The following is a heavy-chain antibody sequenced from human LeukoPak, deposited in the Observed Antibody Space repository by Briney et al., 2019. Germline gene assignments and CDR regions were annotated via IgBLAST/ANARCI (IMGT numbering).Heavy chain of an antibody. CDR1: GGFFSGYY. V-gene: IGHV4-34*01. D-gene: IGHD4-17*01. Sequence: SETLTLTCAVYGGFFSGYYWSWIRQPPGKGLEWIGESNHSGRTNYNPSLKRRVTISVDTSKNQFSLKLSSVTAADTAVYYCARGAPTRWFDPWGEGTLVTVSS. CDR3: ARGAPTRWFDP. CDR2: SNHSGRT. J-gene: IGHJ5*02.